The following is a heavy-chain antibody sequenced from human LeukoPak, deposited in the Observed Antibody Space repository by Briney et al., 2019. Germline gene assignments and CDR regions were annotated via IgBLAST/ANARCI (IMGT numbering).Heavy chain of an antibody. J-gene: IGHJ5*02. V-gene: IGHV4-59*01. CDR2: IYYSGDT. CDR3: VRDYDDRSGYYVGWFDP. CDR1: GGSISNYY. Sequence: SETLSLTCTASGGSISNYYWSWIRQPPGKGLEWIGYIYYSGDTNYNPSLKSRVTISVDTSKNQFSLKLSSVTAADTAVYYCVRDYDDRSGYYVGWFDPWGQGTLVTVSS. D-gene: IGHD3-22*01.